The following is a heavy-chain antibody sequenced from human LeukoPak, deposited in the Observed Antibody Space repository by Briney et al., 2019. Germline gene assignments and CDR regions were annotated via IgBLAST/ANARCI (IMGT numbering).Heavy chain of an antibody. Sequence: ASVKVSCKASGYTLIEYFVHWVRQAPGQGLEWMGRINPKSGDTEYPQKFQGRVTMTRDTSISTLYMELTRLTSDDTAVYFCARDLTSTPYWELDYWGQGSLVTVSS. D-gene: IGHD1-26*01. CDR2: INPKSGDT. CDR1: GYTLIEYF. CDR3: ARDLTSTPYWELDY. V-gene: IGHV1-2*02. J-gene: IGHJ4*02.